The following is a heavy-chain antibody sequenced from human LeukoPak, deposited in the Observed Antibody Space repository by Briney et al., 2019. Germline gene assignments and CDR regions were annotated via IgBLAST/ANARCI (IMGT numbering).Heavy chain of an antibody. CDR3: ARCSIYSGFDY. CDR1: GFTFSSYA. D-gene: IGHD1-26*01. CDR2: ISYDGSNK. J-gene: IGHJ4*02. Sequence: GGSLRLSCAASGFTFSSYAMHWVRQAPGKGLEWVAVISYDGSNKYYADSVKGRFTISRDNSKNTLYLQMNSLRAEDTAVYYCARCSIYSGFDYWGQGTLVTVSS. V-gene: IGHV3-30*14.